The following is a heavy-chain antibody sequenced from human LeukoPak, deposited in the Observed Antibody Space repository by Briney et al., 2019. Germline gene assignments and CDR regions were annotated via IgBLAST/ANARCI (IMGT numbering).Heavy chain of an antibody. CDR2: IIPIFGTA. J-gene: IGHJ6*02. CDR3: ARESQWELLNPHYYYYGMDV. Sequence: ASVKVSCKASGGTFSSYAISWVRQAPGQGLEWMGGIIPIFGTANYAQKFQGRVTITADESTSTAYMELSGLRSEDTAVYYCARESQWELLNPHYYYYGMDVWGQGTTVTVSS. D-gene: IGHD1-26*01. V-gene: IGHV1-69*13. CDR1: GGTFSSYA.